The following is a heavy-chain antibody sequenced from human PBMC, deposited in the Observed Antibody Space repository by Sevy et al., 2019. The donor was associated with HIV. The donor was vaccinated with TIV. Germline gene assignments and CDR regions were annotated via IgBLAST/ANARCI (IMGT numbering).Heavy chain of an antibody. CDR1: GFTFSSYG. CDR3: ARAGDIVEVPAHYGMDV. CDR2: IWYDGINK. V-gene: IGHV3-33*01. J-gene: IGHJ6*02. D-gene: IGHD2-2*01. Sequence: GGSLRLSCAASGFTFSSYGMHWVRQAPGKGLEWVAVIWYDGINKYYGDSVKGRFTISRDNSKNTVYLQMTNLRAEDTAVYYCARAGDIVEVPAHYGMDVWGQGTTVTVSS.